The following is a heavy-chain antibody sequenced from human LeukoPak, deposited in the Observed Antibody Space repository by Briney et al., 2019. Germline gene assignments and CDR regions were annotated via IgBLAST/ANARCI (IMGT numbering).Heavy chain of an antibody. CDR3: ARVFDS. CDR2: VFYTGKT. CDR1: GGSVSTSDYY. V-gene: IGHV4-39*07. Sequence: SETLSLTCTVSGGSVSTSDYYWGWIRQSPVKGLEWIGDVFYTGKTNYNPSLRGRATISIDTSKNQFSLKLTYVTAADTAVYYCARVFDSWGQGTLVTVSS. J-gene: IGHJ4*02.